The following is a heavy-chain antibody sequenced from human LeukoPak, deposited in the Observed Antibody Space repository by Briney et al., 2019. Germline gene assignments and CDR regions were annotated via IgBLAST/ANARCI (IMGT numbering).Heavy chain of an antibody. CDR1: GGSISSYY. D-gene: IGHD3-10*01. CDR3: ARGVRSGYYYLYGMDV. Sequence: SETLSLTCTVSGGSISSYYWSWIRQPAGKGLEWIGRIYTSGSTNYNPSLKSRVTMSVDTSKNQISLKLSSVTAADMAVYYCARGVRSGYYYLYGMDVWGQGTTVTVSS. CDR2: IYTSGST. J-gene: IGHJ6*02. V-gene: IGHV4-4*07.